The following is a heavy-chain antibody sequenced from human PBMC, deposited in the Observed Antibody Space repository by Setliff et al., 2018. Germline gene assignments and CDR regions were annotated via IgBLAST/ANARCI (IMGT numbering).Heavy chain of an antibody. D-gene: IGHD3-22*01. CDR2: IYSSGST. Sequence: SETLSLTCTVSGGSISSGDYYWSWIRQPPGKGLEWIGYIYSSGSTYYNPSLKSRVSISVDTSKNQFSLKLSSVTAADTAVYYCARESRYYYDNLGTLDYWGQGTLVTAPQ. V-gene: IGHV4-30-4*08. CDR1: GGSISSGDYY. J-gene: IGHJ4*02. CDR3: ARESRYYYDNLGTLDY.